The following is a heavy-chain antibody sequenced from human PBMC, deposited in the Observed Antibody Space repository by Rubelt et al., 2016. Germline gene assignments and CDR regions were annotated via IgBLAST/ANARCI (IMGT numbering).Heavy chain of an antibody. J-gene: IGHJ6*02. V-gene: IGHV3-33*01. CDR2: IWHDGSNK. D-gene: IGHD4-23*01. Sequence: VATIWHDGSNKYLADSVKGRFTISRDNSKNTLDLQMNSLRVDDTAVYYCARESFTVVDGVYYYYGMDVWGQGTTVTVSS. CDR3: ARESFTVVDGVYYYYGMDV.